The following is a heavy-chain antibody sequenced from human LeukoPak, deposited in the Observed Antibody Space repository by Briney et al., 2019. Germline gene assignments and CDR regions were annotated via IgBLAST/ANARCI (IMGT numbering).Heavy chain of an antibody. Sequence: APVKVSCKASGYTFTSYGISWVRQAPGQGLEWMGWISAYNGNTNYAQKLQGRVTMTTDTSTSTAYMELRSLRSDDTAVYYCARAHYDFWSGSHSRFDPWGQGTLVTVSS. V-gene: IGHV1-18*01. J-gene: IGHJ5*02. CDR3: ARAHYDFWSGSHSRFDP. CDR2: ISAYNGNT. D-gene: IGHD3-3*01. CDR1: GYTFTSYG.